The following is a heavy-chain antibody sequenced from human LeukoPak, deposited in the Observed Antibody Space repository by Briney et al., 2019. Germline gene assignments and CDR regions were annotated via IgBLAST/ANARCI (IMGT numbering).Heavy chain of an antibody. D-gene: IGHD2-8*01. CDR3: ARDSYCTNGVCYNFDY. Sequence: SETLSLTCTVSGGSISSYYWSWIRQPAGKGLEWIGRIYASGSTNYNPSLKSRVTMSVDTSKNQFSLKLSSVTAADTAVYYCARDSYCTNGVCYNFDYWGQGTLVTVSS. CDR1: GGSISSYY. V-gene: IGHV4-4*07. CDR2: IYASGST. J-gene: IGHJ4*02.